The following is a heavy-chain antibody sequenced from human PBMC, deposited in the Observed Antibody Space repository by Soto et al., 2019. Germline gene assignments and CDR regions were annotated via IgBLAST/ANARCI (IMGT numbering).Heavy chain of an antibody. V-gene: IGHV4-39*01. Sequence: SETLSLTCTVSGGSISSSSYYWGWIRQPPGKGLEWIGSIYYSGSTYYNPSLKSRVTISVDTSKNQFSLKLSSVTAADTAVYYCARLSEKYCSSTSCYEDYYYYYMDVWGKGTTVTVS. CDR1: GGSISSSSYY. CDR2: IYYSGST. D-gene: IGHD2-2*01. CDR3: ARLSEKYCSSTSCYEDYYYYYMDV. J-gene: IGHJ6*03.